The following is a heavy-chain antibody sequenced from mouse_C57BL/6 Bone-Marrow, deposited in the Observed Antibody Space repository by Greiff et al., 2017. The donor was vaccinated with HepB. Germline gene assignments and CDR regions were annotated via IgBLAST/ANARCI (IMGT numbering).Heavy chain of an antibody. D-gene: IGHD2-1*01. CDR1: GFSLTSYA. V-gene: IGHV2-9-1*01. Sequence: VQLQESGPGLVAPSQSLSITCTVSGFSLTSYAISWVRQPPGKGLEWLGVIWTGGGTNYNSALKSRRSISKDNSKSQVFLKMNSLQTDDTARYYCARNAGLYYGNPDWYAMDYWGQGTSVTVSS. CDR2: IWTGGGT. J-gene: IGHJ4*01. CDR3: ARNAGLYYGNPDWYAMDY.